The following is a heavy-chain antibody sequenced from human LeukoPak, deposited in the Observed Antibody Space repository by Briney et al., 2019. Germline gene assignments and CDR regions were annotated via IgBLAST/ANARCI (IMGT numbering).Heavy chain of an antibody. CDR3: AKDGYYYDSSGYYFDY. D-gene: IGHD3-22*01. V-gene: IGHV3-30*02. J-gene: IGHJ4*02. Sequence: GGSLRLSCAASGFTFSSYSMNWVRQAPGKGLEWVAFIRYDGSNKYYADSVKGRFTISRDNSKNTLYLQMSSLRAEDTAVYYCAKDGYYYDSSGYYFDYWGQGTLVTVSS. CDR1: GFTFSSYS. CDR2: IRYDGSNK.